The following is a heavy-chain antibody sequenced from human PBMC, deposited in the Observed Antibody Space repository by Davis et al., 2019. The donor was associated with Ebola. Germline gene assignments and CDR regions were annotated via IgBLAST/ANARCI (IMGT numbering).Heavy chain of an antibody. CDR2: INHSGST. V-gene: IGHV4-34*01. CDR3: ARGRIWFGELGWFDP. J-gene: IGHJ5*02. Sequence: SETLSLTCAVYGGSFSGYYWSWIRQPPGKGLEWIGEINHSGSTNYNPSLKSRVTISVDTSKNQFSLKLSSVTAADTAVYYCARGRIWFGELGWFDPWGQGTLVTVSS. CDR1: GGSFSGYY. D-gene: IGHD3-10*01.